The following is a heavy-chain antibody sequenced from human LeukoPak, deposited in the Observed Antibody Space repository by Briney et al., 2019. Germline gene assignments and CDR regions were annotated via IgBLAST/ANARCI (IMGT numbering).Heavy chain of an antibody. D-gene: IGHD6-19*01. CDR3: AKSGGSSGWLY. CDR1: GFTFSSSA. J-gene: IGHJ4*02. V-gene: IGHV3-23*01. Sequence: GGSLRLSCAASGFTFSSSAMSWVRQAPGKGLEWLSGISGSGGGTYYADSVKGRFTISRDDSKNTLYLQMHSLRAEDTAVYYCAKSGGSSGWLYWGQGTLVTVSS. CDR2: ISGSGGGT.